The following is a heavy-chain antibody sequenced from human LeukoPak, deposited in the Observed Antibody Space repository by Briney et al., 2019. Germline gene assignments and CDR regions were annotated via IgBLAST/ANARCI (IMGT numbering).Heavy chain of an antibody. V-gene: IGHV1-2*02. D-gene: IGHD6-19*01. J-gene: IGHJ6*03. Sequence: ASVKVSCKASGYTFTDYYMHWVRQAPGQGLEWMGWINPHSGGTDHAQKFQGRVTMTRDTSISTAYMELSRLRSEDTAVYYCAREGGPYNVGWPDPRYYYYYYMDVWGKGTTVTVSS. CDR3: AREGGPYNVGWPDPRYYYYYYMDV. CDR2: INPHSGGT. CDR1: GYTFTDYY.